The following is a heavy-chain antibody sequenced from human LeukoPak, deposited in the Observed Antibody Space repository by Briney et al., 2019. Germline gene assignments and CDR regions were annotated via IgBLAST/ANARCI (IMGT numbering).Heavy chain of an antibody. Sequence: SETLSLTCTVYGESISSSSYYWGWIRHPKGRGLEWIGSIYYSGSNYYNPSLRGRVTISLDTSKNLFSLKLSSVTAADTAVYYCARPSGNYYHAFDIWGQGTMVTVSS. J-gene: IGHJ3*02. CDR2: IYYSGSN. V-gene: IGHV4-39*01. D-gene: IGHD3-10*01. CDR3: ARPSGNYYHAFDI. CDR1: GESISSSSYY.